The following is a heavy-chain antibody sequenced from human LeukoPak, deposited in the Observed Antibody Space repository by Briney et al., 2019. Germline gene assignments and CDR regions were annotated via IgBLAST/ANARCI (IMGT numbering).Heavy chain of an antibody. V-gene: IGHV3-21*01. J-gene: IGHJ4*02. D-gene: IGHD3-3*01. CDR3: ARDATIFGVVTPYYFDY. Sequence: GGSLRLSCATSGFTLSSYSMNWVRQAPGKGLEWVSSISSSSSYIYYADSVKGRFTISRDNAKNSLYLQMNSLRAEDTAVYYCARDATIFGVVTPYYFDYWGQGTLVTVSS. CDR2: ISSSSSYI. CDR1: GFTLSSYS.